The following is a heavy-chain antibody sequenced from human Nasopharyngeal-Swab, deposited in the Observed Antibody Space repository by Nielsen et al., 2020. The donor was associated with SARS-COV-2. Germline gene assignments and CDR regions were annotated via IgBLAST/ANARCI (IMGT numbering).Heavy chain of an antibody. CDR2: IYYSGST. CDR3: ARLGSYCSSTNCYLGGMDV. CDR1: GGSISSYY. J-gene: IGHJ6*02. Sequence: GSLRLSCTVSGGSISSYYWSWIRQPPGKGLEWIGYIYYSGSTNYNPSLKSRVTISVDTSKNQFSLKLSSVTAADTAVYYCARLGSYCSSTNCYLGGMDVWGQGTAVTVS. V-gene: IGHV4-59*13. D-gene: IGHD2-2*01.